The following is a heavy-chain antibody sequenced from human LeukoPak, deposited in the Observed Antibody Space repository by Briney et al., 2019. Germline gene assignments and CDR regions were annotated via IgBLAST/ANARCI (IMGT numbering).Heavy chain of an antibody. Sequence: AGGSLRLSCAASGLTFDDYAMHWVRQAPGKGLEWVSGISWNSGSIGYADSVKGRFTISRDNAKNSLYLQMNSLRAEDTALYYCVGTGGDSSGYFDYWGQGTLVTVSS. D-gene: IGHD3-22*01. CDR2: ISWNSGSI. J-gene: IGHJ4*02. CDR1: GLTFDDYA. CDR3: VGTGGDSSGYFDY. V-gene: IGHV3-9*01.